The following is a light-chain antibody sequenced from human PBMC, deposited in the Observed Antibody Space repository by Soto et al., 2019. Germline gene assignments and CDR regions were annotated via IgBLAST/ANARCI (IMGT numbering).Light chain of an antibody. J-gene: IGKJ5*01. CDR3: QQYGSSPPIT. Sequence: EIVLTQSPGTLSLSPGERATLSCRASQTVRNNYLAWYQQKPGQAPRLLIYGGSSRATGIPDRFSGSGSGTDFTLTISRLEPEDFAVYYCQQYGSSPPITFGQGTRLEI. CDR2: GGS. CDR1: QTVRNNY. V-gene: IGKV3-20*01.